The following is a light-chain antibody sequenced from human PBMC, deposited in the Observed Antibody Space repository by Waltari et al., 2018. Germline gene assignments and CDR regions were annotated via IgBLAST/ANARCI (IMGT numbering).Light chain of an antibody. CDR1: QSVSSSY. CDR3: QQYGGSPEIT. CDR2: ETS. Sequence: ENVLTQSPGTLSLSPGETATLFCRASQSVSSSYFAWYQQQPGQAPRLLLYETSSRATDVPDRFTGSGSGTDFTLTINRLEPEDFAVYYCQQYGGSPEITFGQGTRLEIK. J-gene: IGKJ5*01. V-gene: IGKV3-20*01.